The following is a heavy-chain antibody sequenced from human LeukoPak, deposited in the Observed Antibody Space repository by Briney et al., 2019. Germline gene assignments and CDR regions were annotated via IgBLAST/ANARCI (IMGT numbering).Heavy chain of an antibody. D-gene: IGHD3-10*01. V-gene: IGHV4-39*07. CDR1: GGSISSSNYY. J-gene: IGHJ4*02. CDR2: IYYSGST. Sequence: PETLSLTCTVSGGSISSSNYYWGWIRQPPGKGLEWIGSIYYSGSTYYNPSLKSRVTLSVDTSKNQFSLKLSSVTAADTAVYYCARGLRYYGSGSYYQGSDYWGQGTLVTVSS. CDR3: ARGLRYYGSGSYYQGSDY.